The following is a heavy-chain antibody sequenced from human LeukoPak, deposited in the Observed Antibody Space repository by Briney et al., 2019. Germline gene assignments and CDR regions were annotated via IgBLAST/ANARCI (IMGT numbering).Heavy chain of an antibody. CDR2: INHSGST. Sequence: SETLSLTCAVYGGSFSGYYWSWIRQPPGKGLEWIGEINHSGSTNYNPSLKSRVTISVDTSKNQFSLKLSSVTAADTAVYYCARFSGVQLWLSYFDHWGQGTLVTVSS. CDR1: GGSFSGYY. J-gene: IGHJ4*02. D-gene: IGHD5-18*01. V-gene: IGHV4-34*01. CDR3: ARFSGVQLWLSYFDH.